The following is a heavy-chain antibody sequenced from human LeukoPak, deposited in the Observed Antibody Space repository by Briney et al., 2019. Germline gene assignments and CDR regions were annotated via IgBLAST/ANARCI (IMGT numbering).Heavy chain of an antibody. Sequence: SETLSLTCTVSGGSISSSSYYWGWIRQPPGKGLEWIGSIYYSGSTYYNPSLKSRVTMSVDTSKNQFSLKLSSVTAADTAVYYCAREGPRWLQLGGFDYWGQGTLVTVSS. CDR2: IYYSGST. D-gene: IGHD5-24*01. J-gene: IGHJ4*02. CDR1: GGSISSSSYY. V-gene: IGHV4-39*07. CDR3: AREGPRWLQLGGFDY.